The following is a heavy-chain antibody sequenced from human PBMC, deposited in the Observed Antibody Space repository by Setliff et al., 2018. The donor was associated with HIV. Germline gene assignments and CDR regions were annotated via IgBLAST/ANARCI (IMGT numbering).Heavy chain of an antibody. J-gene: IGHJ3*01. CDR3: ARGWGHDGFDF. D-gene: IGHD7-27*01. Sequence: PSETLSLTCAVYGRSFSGYYWNWIRQPPGKGLEWIGEINHSGGTNYNPSLKSRVTMSIDTSKNQFSLNVSSVTAADTAVYYCARGWGHDGFDFWGQGTMVT. CDR1: GRSFSGYY. CDR2: INHSGGT. V-gene: IGHV4-34*01.